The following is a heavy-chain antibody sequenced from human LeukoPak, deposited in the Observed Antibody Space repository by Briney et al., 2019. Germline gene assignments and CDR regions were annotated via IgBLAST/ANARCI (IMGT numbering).Heavy chain of an antibody. Sequence: SETLSLTCAVYGGSFSGYYWSWIRQPPGKGLEWIGEINHSGSTNYNPSLKSRVTISVDTSKNQFSLKLSSVTAADTAVYYCARGRGWDGSGSYYSLTKTYYYYYGMDVWGQGTTVTVSS. V-gene: IGHV4-34*01. CDR3: ARGRGWDGSGSYYSLTKTYYYYYGMDV. J-gene: IGHJ6*02. D-gene: IGHD3-10*01. CDR2: INHSGST. CDR1: GGSFSGYY.